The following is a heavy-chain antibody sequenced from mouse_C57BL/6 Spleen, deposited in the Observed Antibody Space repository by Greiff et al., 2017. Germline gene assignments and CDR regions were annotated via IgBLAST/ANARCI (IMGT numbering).Heavy chain of an antibody. CDR2: ISNGGGST. CDR3: ARHASWAWFAY. D-gene: IGHD3-1*01. J-gene: IGHJ3*01. CDR1: GFTFSDYY. Sequence: EVQLQESGGGLVQPGGSLKLSCAASGFTFSDYYMYWVRQTPEKRLEWVAYISNGGGSTYYPDTVKGRFTISRDNAKNTLYLQMSRLKSEDTAMYYCARHASWAWFAYWGQGTLVTVSA. V-gene: IGHV5-12*01.